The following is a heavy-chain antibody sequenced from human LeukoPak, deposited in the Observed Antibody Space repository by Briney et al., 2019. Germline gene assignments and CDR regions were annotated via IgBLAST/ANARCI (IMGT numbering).Heavy chain of an antibody. CDR1: GFTFSSYG. CDR3: ANRRGTQVLGNNIDI. Sequence: PGGSLRLSCAASGFTFSSYGMHWVGHAPDKGLEWVAFLQKDGSDIHYADSVEGRFTISRDNSKTTLYLQMNSLRAEDTAVYYCANRRGTQVLGNNIDIWGQGTLVTVSS. V-gene: IGHV3-30*02. CDR2: LQKDGSDI. D-gene: IGHD2/OR15-2a*01. J-gene: IGHJ3*02.